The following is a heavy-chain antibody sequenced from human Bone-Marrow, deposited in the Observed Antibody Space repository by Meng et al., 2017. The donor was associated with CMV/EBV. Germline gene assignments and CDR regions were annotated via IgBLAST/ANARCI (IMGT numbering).Heavy chain of an antibody. CDR1: GYTFTSYG. J-gene: IGHJ6*02. D-gene: IGHD3-3*01. Sequence: ASVKVSCKASGYTFTSYGISWVRQAPGQGLEWMGWISAYNGNTNYAQKLQGRVTMTTDTSTSTAYMELRSLRSDDTAVYYCARDFHDYDFWSGYPLGLAYYYYYGMDVWGQGTTVTVYS. CDR2: ISAYNGNT. V-gene: IGHV1-18*01. CDR3: ARDFHDYDFWSGYPLGLAYYYYYGMDV.